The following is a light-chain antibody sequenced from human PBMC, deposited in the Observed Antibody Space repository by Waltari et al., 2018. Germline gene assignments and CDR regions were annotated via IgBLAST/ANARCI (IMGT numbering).Light chain of an antibody. J-gene: IGKJ4*01. V-gene: IGKV4-1*01. CDR2: WAS. CDR1: QSVLYSSNNKNY. CDR3: QQYYSTPLT. Sequence: EILMTQSPDSLAVSPGERANINSQSSQSVLYSSNNKNYVAWYQQKPGQPPKLLIYWASTRESGVPDRFSGSGSGTDFTLTISSLQAEDVAVYYCQQYYSTPLTFGGGTKVEIK.